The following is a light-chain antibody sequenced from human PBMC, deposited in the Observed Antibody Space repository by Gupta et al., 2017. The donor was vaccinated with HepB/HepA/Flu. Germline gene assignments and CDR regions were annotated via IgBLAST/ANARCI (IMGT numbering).Light chain of an antibody. CDR2: KAS. J-gene: IGKJ1*01. V-gene: IGKV1-5*03. CDR1: QSISSW. Sequence: DIQMTQSPSTLSASVGDRVTITCRASQSISSWLAWYQQKPGKAPKLLIYKASNLQSGVPSRFSGSGSGTELTLTISSLQPDDFAAYYCQHYSTYSRTFGQGTKVEIK. CDR3: QHYSTYSRT.